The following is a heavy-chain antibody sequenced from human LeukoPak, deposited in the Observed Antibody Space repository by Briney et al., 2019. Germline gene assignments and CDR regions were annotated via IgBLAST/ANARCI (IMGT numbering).Heavy chain of an antibody. CDR1: GGSISSGDYY. CDR3: ARSRVWSDYWGYFDY. CDR2: IYYSGST. J-gene: IGHJ4*02. Sequence: PSQTPSLTCTVSGGSISSGDYYWSWIRQPPGKGREWIGYIYYSGSTNYNPSLKSRVTISVDTPKTQISLKLRAVTAADTAVYYCARSRVWSDYWGYFDYWGQGTLVTVSS. V-gene: IGHV4-30-4*01. D-gene: IGHD3-3*01.